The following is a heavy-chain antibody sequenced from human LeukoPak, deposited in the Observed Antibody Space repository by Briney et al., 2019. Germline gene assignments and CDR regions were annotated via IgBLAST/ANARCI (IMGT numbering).Heavy chain of an antibody. J-gene: IGHJ5*02. CDR3: ARGSKDIVVVPAAMWVNWFDP. D-gene: IGHD2-2*01. V-gene: IGHV4-34*01. CDR2: INHSGST. Sequence: SETLSLTCAVYGGSFSGYYWSWIRQPPGKGLEWIGEINHSGSTNYNPSLKSRVTISVGTSKNQFSLKLSSVTAADTAVYYCARGSKDIVVVPAAMWVNWFDPWGQGTLVTVSS. CDR1: GGSFSGYY.